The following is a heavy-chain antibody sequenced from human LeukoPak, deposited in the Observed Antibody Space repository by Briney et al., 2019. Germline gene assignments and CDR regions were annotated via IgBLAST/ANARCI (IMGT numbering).Heavy chain of an antibody. CDR1: GFTFSNFG. Sequence: GGSLRLSCAASGFTFSNFGMNWVRQAPGKGLEWVSIITSGVGITYYADSVKGRFTISRDNSRNTLYLQMNSLRAEDTAVYYCAKYSSSWYALNYFDYWGQGTLVTVSS. V-gene: IGHV3-23*01. CDR3: AKYSSSWYALNYFDY. J-gene: IGHJ4*02. D-gene: IGHD6-13*01. CDR2: ITSGVGIT.